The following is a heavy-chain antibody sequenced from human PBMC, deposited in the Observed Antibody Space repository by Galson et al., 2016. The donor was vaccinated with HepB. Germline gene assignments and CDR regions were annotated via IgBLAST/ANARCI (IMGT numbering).Heavy chain of an antibody. Sequence: SLRLSCAASGFTFSNNGMHWVRQAPGKGLEWVAVIWYDGSNKYYADSVKGRFTISRDNSKNTLYLQMNRLRAEDTAVYYCASDPGGSGSLGYWGQGTLVTVSS. CDR3: ASDPGGSGSLGY. D-gene: IGHD3-22*01. J-gene: IGHJ4*02. CDR2: IWYDGSNK. V-gene: IGHV3-33*01. CDR1: GFTFSNNG.